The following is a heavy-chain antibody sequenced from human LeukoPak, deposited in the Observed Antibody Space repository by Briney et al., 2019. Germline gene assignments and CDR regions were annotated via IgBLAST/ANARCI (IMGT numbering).Heavy chain of an antibody. D-gene: IGHD3-22*01. J-gene: IGHJ3*02. V-gene: IGHV4-34*01. CDR2: INHSGST. Sequence: SETLSLTCAVYGGSFNGYYWSWIRQPPGKGLEWIGEINHSGSTNCNPSLKSRVTISVDTSKNQFSLKLSSVTAADTAVYYCARDGDYYDSSVTGAFDIWGQGTMVTVSS. CDR3: ARDGDYYDSSVTGAFDI. CDR1: GGSFNGYY.